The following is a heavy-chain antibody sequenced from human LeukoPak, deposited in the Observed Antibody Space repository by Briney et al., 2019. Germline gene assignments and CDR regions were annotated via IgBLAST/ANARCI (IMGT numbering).Heavy chain of an antibody. V-gene: IGHV3-23*01. J-gene: IGHJ4*02. CDR3: AKYCSGGRCYSGLSD. CDR2: IRGSGANT. Sequence: GGSLRLSCAASGFTFSNYVMSGVRQAPGKGLEWVSSIRGSGANTYYADSVKGRFTISRDNSKNTLYLQMNSLRAEDTAIYYCAKYCSGGRCYSGLSDWGQGTLVTVSS. D-gene: IGHD2-15*01. CDR1: GFTFSNYV.